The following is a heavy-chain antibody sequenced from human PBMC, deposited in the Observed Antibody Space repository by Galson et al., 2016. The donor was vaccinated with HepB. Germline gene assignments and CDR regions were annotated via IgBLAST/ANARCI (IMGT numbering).Heavy chain of an antibody. J-gene: IGHJ4*02. V-gene: IGHV5-51*01. Sequence: QSGAEVKKPGESLTISCEASGYNFAPYWIGWVRQMPGRGPEWMGIVYPTDSDTRYTRSFQGQVTISADKSISTAFLQWTSLKASDTATYYCARLTSFGSGGYYSPLSPTDSWGQGTLVTVSS. D-gene: IGHD3-10*01. CDR2: VYPTDSDT. CDR1: GYNFAPYW. CDR3: ARLTSFGSGGYYSPLSPTDS.